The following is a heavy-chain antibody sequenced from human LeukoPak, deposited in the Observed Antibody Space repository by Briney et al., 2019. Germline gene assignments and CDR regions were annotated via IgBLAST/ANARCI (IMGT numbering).Heavy chain of an antibody. J-gene: IGHJ4*02. Sequence: GESLKISCKGSGYSFTSYWIGWVRQMPGKGLEWVGIIYPGDSDTRYSPSFQGQVTFSADKSTSTAFLQWSSLRASDTAMYYCARGLSGSYLTYYFDFWGQGTLVTVSS. CDR2: IYPGDSDT. CDR3: ARGLSGSYLTYYFDF. V-gene: IGHV5-51*01. D-gene: IGHD1-26*01. CDR1: GYSFTSYW.